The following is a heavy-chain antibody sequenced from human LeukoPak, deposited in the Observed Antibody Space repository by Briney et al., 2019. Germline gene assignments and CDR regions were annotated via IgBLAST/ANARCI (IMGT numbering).Heavy chain of an antibody. CDR3: ARDPGYRSGWYYGFSQDAFDI. J-gene: IGHJ3*02. V-gene: IGHV3-7*01. Sequence: GGSLRLSCAASGFTFSSYWMSWVRQAPGKGLEWVANIKQDGSEKYYVDSVKGRFTISRDNAKNSLYLQMNSLRAEDTAVYYCARDPGYRSGWYYGFSQDAFDIWGQGTMVTVSS. D-gene: IGHD6-19*01. CDR2: IKQDGSEK. CDR1: GFTFSSYW.